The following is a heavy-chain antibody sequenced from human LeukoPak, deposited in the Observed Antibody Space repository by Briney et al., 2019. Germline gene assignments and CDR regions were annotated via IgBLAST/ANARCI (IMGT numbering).Heavy chain of an antibody. CDR1: GGTFSSYA. Sequence: SVKVSCKASGGTFSSYAISWVRQAPGQGLERMGGIIPIFGTANYAQKFQGRVTITTDESTSTAYMELSSLRSEDTAVYYCARDGQQQLVQVYYYGMDVWGQGTTVTVSS. V-gene: IGHV1-69*05. CDR2: IIPIFGTA. J-gene: IGHJ6*02. D-gene: IGHD6-13*01. CDR3: ARDGQQQLVQVYYYGMDV.